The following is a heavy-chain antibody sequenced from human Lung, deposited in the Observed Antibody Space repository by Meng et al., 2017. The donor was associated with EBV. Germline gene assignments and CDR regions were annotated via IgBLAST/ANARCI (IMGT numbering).Heavy chain of an antibody. CDR1: GYTFTNYG. J-gene: IGHJ4*02. V-gene: IGHV1-18*01. CDR3: ARSMGSGGWYVDY. D-gene: IGHD6-19*01. Sequence: QAPLVQSGGEVKTPGASVKHPCKASGYTFTNYGITWGRQAPGQGVEWMGWINAGNGNPKYSQKFQGRVPITRETSASTAYMELSSLRSDDTAVYYCARSMGSGGWYVDYWGQGTLVTVSS. CDR2: INAGNGNP.